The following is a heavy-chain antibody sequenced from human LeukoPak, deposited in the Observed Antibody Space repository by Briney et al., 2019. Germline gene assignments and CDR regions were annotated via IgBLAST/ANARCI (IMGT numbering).Heavy chain of an antibody. Sequence: RSGGSLRLSCAASGCTFSSYGMHWVRQAPGKGLEWVAVIWYDGSNKYYADSVKGRFTISRDNSKNTLYLQMNSLRAEDTAVYYCARELYYYGSGTFDYWGQGTLVTVSS. D-gene: IGHD3-10*01. CDR2: IWYDGSNK. J-gene: IGHJ4*02. CDR3: ARELYYYGSGTFDY. V-gene: IGHV3-33*01. CDR1: GCTFSSYG.